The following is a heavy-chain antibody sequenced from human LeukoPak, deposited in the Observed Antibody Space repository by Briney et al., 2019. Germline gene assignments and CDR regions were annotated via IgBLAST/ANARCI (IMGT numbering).Heavy chain of an antibody. CDR3: ARDLYADFWSGSVFDY. J-gene: IGHJ4*02. Sequence: GGSLRLSCEASGFSFSSYATSWVRQAPGKGLEWVSGISGSGGSTYYAGSVKGRFTISRDISKNTLYLQMNSLRAEGTAVYYCARDLYADFWSGSVFDYWGRGTLVTVSS. CDR2: ISGSGGST. D-gene: IGHD3-3*01. V-gene: IGHV3-23*01. CDR1: GFSFSSYA.